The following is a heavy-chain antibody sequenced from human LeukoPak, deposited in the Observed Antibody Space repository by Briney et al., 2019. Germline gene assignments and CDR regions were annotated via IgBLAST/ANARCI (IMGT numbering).Heavy chain of an antibody. CDR1: GFTFNSYD. CDR2: IGTAGNT. Sequence: GGSLRLSCAASGFTFNSYDMHWVRHATGKGLEGVSAIGTAGNTYYPGSVQGRFTISRENAKNSLYLQMNSLRAGDTAVYYCARDGYGEKSFDYWGQGTLVTVSS. D-gene: IGHD4-17*01. J-gene: IGHJ4*02. V-gene: IGHV3-13*01. CDR3: ARDGYGEKSFDY.